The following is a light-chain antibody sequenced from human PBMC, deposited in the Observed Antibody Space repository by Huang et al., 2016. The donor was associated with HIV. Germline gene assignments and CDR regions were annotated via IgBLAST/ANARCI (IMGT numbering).Light chain of an antibody. Sequence: EIVLTQSPGTLSLSPGERVTLSCRASQTVTSNYLAWYQQKPGQAPRLLIYSASYRATGIPDRFSGSGSGTDFTLTISRLEPEDFAVYYCQQYGTSPRLTFGGGTKVEIK. CDR1: QTVTSNY. CDR3: QQYGTSPRLT. V-gene: IGKV3-20*01. CDR2: SAS. J-gene: IGKJ4*01.